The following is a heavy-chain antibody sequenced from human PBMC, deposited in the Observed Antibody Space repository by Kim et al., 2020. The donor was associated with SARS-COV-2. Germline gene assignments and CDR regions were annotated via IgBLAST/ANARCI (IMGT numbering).Heavy chain of an antibody. CDR1: GFTFSSYA. J-gene: IGHJ4*02. V-gene: IGHV3-30-3*01. CDR3: ARDFASVPAANFL. CDR2: ISYDGSNK. D-gene: IGHD2-2*01. Sequence: GGSLRLSCAASGFTFSSYAMHWVHQATGKGLEWVAVISYDGSNKYYADSVKGRFTISRDNSKNTLYLQMNSLRAEDTAVYYCARDFASVPAANFLWGQGTLVTVSS.